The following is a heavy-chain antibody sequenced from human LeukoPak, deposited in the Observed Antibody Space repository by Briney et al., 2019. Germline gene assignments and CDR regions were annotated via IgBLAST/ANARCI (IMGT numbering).Heavy chain of an antibody. Sequence: SETLSLTCTVSGGSISSSSYYWGWIRQPPGKGLEWIGSIYYSGSTYYNPSLKSRVTISVDTSKNQFSLKLSSVTAADTAVYYCARVVGATMIVVVITEWFDPWGQGTLVTVSS. CDR3: ARVVGATMIVVVITEWFDP. D-gene: IGHD3-22*01. V-gene: IGHV4-39*07. CDR1: GGSISSSSYY. J-gene: IGHJ5*02. CDR2: IYYSGST.